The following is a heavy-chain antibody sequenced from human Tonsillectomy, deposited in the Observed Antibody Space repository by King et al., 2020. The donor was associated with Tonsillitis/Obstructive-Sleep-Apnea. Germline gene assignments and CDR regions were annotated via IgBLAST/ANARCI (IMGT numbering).Heavy chain of an antibody. V-gene: IGHV3-23*04. CDR2: ISGSGGST. D-gene: IGHD3-16*01. J-gene: IGHJ4*02. CDR1: GFTFSSYA. Sequence: VQLVESGGGLVQPGGSLRLACAASGFTFSSYAMNWVRQAPGKGLEWVSAISGSGGSTYYADSVKSRFSISREKSKNTLYLQMNSLRADGTAVYYCANGGPGVFGGVILIAFDYWGQGTLVTVSS. CDR3: ANGGPGVFGGVILIAFDY.